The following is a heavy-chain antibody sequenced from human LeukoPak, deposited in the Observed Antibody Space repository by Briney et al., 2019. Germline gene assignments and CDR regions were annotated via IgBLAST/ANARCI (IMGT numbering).Heavy chain of an antibody. CDR3: ARDSSGFFDY. CDR1: GGTISSYY. V-gene: IGHV4-59*01. D-gene: IGHD6-19*01. CDR2: IYYSGST. Sequence: SETLSLTCTVSGGTISSYYWSWIRQPPGKGLEWIGYIYYSGSTNYNPSLKSRVTISVDTSKNQFSLKLSSVTAADTAVYYCARDSSGFFDYWGQGTLVTVSS. J-gene: IGHJ4*02.